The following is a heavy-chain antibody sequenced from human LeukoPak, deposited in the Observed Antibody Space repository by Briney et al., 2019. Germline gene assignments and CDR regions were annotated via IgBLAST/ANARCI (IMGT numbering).Heavy chain of an antibody. V-gene: IGHV3-30*18. D-gene: IGHD1-26*01. CDR3: AKDRLPRGWELLSFDY. CDR1: GFTFSSYG. CDR2: ISYDGSNK. J-gene: IGHJ4*02. Sequence: PGGSLRLSCAASGFTFSSYGMHWVRQAPGKGLEWVAVISYDGSNKYYADSVKGRFTISRDNSKNTLYLQMNSLRAEDTAVYYCAKDRLPRGWELLSFDYWGQGTLVTVSS.